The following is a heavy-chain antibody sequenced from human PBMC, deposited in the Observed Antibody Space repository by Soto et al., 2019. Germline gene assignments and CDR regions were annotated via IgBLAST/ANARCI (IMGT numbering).Heavy chain of an antibody. V-gene: IGHV3-23*01. D-gene: IGHD2-2*01. J-gene: IGHJ5*02. CDR3: AKTLGYCSSTSCYVGWFDP. CDR2: ISGSGGST. CDR1: GFTFSSYA. Sequence: RGSLRLSCAASGFTFSSYAMSWVRQAPGKGLEWVSAISGSGGSTYYADSVKGRFTISRDNSKNTLYLQMNSLRAEDTAVYYCAKTLGYCSSTSCYVGWFDPWGQGTLVTVSS.